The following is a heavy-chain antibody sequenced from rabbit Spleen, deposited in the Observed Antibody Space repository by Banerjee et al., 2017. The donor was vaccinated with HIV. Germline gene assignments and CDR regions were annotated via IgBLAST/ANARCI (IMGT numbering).Heavy chain of an antibody. J-gene: IGHJ4*01. D-gene: IGHD2-1*01. CDR2: SYSGSTDNY. CDR3: GRIYHDNFYFNL. Sequence: QQQLVESGGGLVQPEGSLTLTCKASGFSFSSGYDMCWVRQAPGKGLEWITCSYSGSTDNYYYASWAKGRFTMSKTSSTTVSLQMTSLTAADTATYFCGRIYHDNFYFNLWGPGTLVTVS. CDR1: GFSFSSGYD. V-gene: IGHV1S45*01.